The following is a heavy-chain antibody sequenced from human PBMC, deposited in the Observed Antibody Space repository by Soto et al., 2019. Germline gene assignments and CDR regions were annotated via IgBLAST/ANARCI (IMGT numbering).Heavy chain of an antibody. CDR2: ISSSSSYI. CDR1: GFTFSSYS. D-gene: IGHD4-17*01. CDR3: ARDRTTVTSNFDY. V-gene: IGHV3-21*01. Sequence: GGSLRLSCAASGFTFSSYSMNWVRQAPGKGLEWVSSISSSSSYIYYADSVKGRFTISRDNAKNSLYLQMNSLRAEDTAVYYCARDRTTVTSNFDYWGQGTLVTVSS. J-gene: IGHJ4*02.